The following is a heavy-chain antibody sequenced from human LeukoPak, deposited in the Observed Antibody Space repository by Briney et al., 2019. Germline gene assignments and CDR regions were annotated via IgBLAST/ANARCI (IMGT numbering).Heavy chain of an antibody. CDR2: ISGSGGST. V-gene: IGHV3-23*01. Sequence: GGSLRLSCAASGFTFSSYAMSWVRQAPGKGMGWVSAISGSGGSTYYADSVKGRFTISRDNSKNTLYLQMNSLRAEDTAVYYCAKRELVLGSGRYFDYWGQGTLVTVSS. CDR1: GFTFSSYA. CDR3: AKRELVLGSGRYFDY. J-gene: IGHJ4*02. D-gene: IGHD6-6*01.